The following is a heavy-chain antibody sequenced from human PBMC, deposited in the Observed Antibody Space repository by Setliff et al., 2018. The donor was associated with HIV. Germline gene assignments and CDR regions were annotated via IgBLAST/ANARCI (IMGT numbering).Heavy chain of an antibody. CDR3: VRDDYGYNGKGFDY. CDR2: VYYSGSI. J-gene: IGHJ4*02. V-gene: IGHV4-39*02. CDR1: GDSFSSGTYY. D-gene: IGHD4-17*01. Sequence: SETLSLTCSVSGDSFSSGTYYWGWIRQPPGKGLEWIGSVYYSGSIDYNPSLKSRVTISMDTAKSQISLRLSSVTAADTAMYYCVRDDYGYNGKGFDYWGPGTLVTVSS.